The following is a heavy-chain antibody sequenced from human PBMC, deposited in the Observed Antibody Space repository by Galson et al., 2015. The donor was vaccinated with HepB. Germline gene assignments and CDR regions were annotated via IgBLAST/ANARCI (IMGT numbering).Heavy chain of an antibody. CDR3: ASPHYYDSSGPPDY. Sequence: SLRLSCAASGFTFSSYSMNWVRQAPGKGLEWVSYISSSSSTIYYADSVKGRFTISRDNAKNSLYLQMNSLRAEDTAVYYCASPHYYDSSGPPDYWGQGTLVTVSS. V-gene: IGHV3-48*01. D-gene: IGHD3-22*01. CDR1: GFTFSSYS. J-gene: IGHJ4*02. CDR2: ISSSSSTI.